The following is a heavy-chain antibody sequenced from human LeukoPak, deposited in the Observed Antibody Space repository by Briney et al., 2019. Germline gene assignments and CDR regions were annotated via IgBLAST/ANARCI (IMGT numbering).Heavy chain of an antibody. CDR2: INHSGST. CDR1: GGSFSGYY. J-gene: IGHJ4*02. Sequence: SETLSLTCAVYGGSFSGYYWSWIRQPPGKGLEWIGEINHSGSTNYNPSLKSRVTISVDTSKNQFSLKLSSVTAADTAVYYCARDQGGYYFDYWGQGTLVTVSS. D-gene: IGHD5-12*01. V-gene: IGHV4-34*01. CDR3: ARDQGGYYFDY.